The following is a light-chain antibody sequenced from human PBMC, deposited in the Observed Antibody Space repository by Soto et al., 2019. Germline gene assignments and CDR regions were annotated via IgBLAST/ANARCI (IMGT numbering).Light chain of an antibody. J-gene: IGKJ1*01. CDR2: GAS. Sequence: EIVLTQSPGTLSLSPGERATLSCRASQSVSSSYLAWYQQKPGQAPRLLICGASTWATSIPARFSGSGSGTEFTLTISSLQSEDFAVYYCQQYNNWPPETFGQGTKVDI. CDR3: QQYNNWPPET. V-gene: IGKV3D-15*01. CDR1: QSVSSSY.